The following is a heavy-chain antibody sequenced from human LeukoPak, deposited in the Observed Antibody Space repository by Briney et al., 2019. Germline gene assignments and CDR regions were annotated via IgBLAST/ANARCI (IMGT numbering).Heavy chain of an antibody. V-gene: IGHV3-53*01. J-gene: IGHJ3*02. CDR2: IYSCGST. D-gene: IGHD1-1*01. CDR3: ASPRVRSAFDI. CDR1: GFTASSNY. Sequence: PGGSLSSSCAASGFTASSNYKSWVRPAPGKGLELVSVIYSCGSTYYADSVKGRFTISRDNSKNTLYLQMNSLRAEDTAVYYCASPRVRSAFDIWGQGTMVTVSS.